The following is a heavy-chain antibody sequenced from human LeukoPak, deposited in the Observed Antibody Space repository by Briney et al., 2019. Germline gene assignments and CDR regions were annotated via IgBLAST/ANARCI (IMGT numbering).Heavy chain of an antibody. CDR2: ISSSSSYI. CDR1: GFTFSSYS. J-gene: IGHJ3*02. D-gene: IGHD5-24*01. Sequence: GGSLRLSCAASGFTFSSYSMNWVRQAPGKGLEWVSSISSSSSYIYYADSVKGRFTISRDNAQNSLYLQMNSLRAEDTAVYYCAKCRDGYNLDAFDIWGQGTMVTVPS. CDR3: AKCRDGYNLDAFDI. V-gene: IGHV3-21*01.